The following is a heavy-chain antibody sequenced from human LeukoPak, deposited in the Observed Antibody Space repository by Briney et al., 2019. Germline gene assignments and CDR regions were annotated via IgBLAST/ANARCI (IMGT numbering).Heavy chain of an antibody. Sequence: SETLSLTCTVSGGSISSYYWSWIRQPPGKGLEWIGYIHYSGSTNYNPSLKSRVTILVDTSKNQFSLKLSSVTAADTAVYYCARVRDRSSYFYDLDYWGQGTLVTVSS. V-gene: IGHV4-59*01. D-gene: IGHD3-22*01. CDR1: GGSISSYY. CDR2: IHYSGST. J-gene: IGHJ4*02. CDR3: ARVRDRSSYFYDLDY.